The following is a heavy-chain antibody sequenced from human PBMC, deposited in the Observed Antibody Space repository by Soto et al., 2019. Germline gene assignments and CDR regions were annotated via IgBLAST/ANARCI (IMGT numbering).Heavy chain of an antibody. CDR2: IYPGDSNT. CDR3: ARRHYYDASDYFGFLGFDY. D-gene: IGHD3-22*01. J-gene: IGHJ4*02. CDR1: GYSFSSYW. Sequence: GESLKISCKGSGYSFSSYWIGWVRQRPGKGLEWMGIIYPGDSNTRYSPSFQGQVTISADRSISTAYLQWSSLKASDTAMYYCARRHYYDASDYFGFLGFDYWGQGALVTVSS. V-gene: IGHV5-51*01.